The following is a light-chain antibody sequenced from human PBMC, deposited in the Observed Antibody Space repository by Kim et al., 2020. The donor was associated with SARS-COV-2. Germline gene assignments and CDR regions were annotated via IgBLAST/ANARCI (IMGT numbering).Light chain of an antibody. CDR3: QQYNDYSRT. J-gene: IGKJ1*01. V-gene: IGKV1-5*03. Sequence: SSVGDTFTLTCRASQSISNWLSWYQQKPGKAPNLLIYKASSLESGVPSRFSGSGSETEFTLTISSLQPGDFATYYCQQYNDYSRTFGRGTKVDIK. CDR1: QSISNW. CDR2: KAS.